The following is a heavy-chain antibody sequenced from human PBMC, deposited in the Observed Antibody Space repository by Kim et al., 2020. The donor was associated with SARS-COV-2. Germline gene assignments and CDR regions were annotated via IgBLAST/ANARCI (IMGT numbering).Heavy chain of an antibody. CDR3: ARKRADSSGFIDS. CDR1: GAAIDDYY. D-gene: IGHD3-22*01. Sequence: LETLSLTCAVSGAAIDDYYWSWIRQAPGKGLEWIGYIHHNGNSNSNPSLESRVTISLDTSRNQFSLKLTYVTAADSAVYFCARKRADSSGFIDSWGQGT. J-gene: IGHJ4*02. V-gene: IGHV4-59*01. CDR2: IHHNGNS.